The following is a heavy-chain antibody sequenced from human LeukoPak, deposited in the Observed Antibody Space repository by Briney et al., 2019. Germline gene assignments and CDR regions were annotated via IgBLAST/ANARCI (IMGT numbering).Heavy chain of an antibody. CDR3: ARSSDYGDYD. D-gene: IGHD4-17*01. CDR1: GGSFSSGGYY. Sequence: SETLSLTCTVSGGSFSSGGYYWTWLRQHPGTGLEWLGYIYYSGRTYYNPSLKSRITISLDTSENRFSLNLTSVSAADTAFYYCARSSDYGDYDWGQGTLVTVSS. V-gene: IGHV4-31*03. J-gene: IGHJ4*02. CDR2: IYYSGRT.